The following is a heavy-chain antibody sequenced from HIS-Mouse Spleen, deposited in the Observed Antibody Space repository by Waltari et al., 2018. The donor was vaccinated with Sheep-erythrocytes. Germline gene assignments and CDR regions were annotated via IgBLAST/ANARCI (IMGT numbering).Heavy chain of an antibody. J-gene: IGHJ4*02. CDR3: ARLYYYDSSGYYFDY. V-gene: IGHV4-39*01. Sequence: QLQLQESGPGLVKPSETLSLTCTVPGCSISSSSYYWGWIRQPPGKGLEWIGSIYYSGSTYYNPSLKSRVTISVDTSKNQFSLKLSSVTAADTAVYYCARLYYYDSSGYYFDYWGQGTLVTVSS. D-gene: IGHD3-22*01. CDR1: GCSISSSSYY. CDR2: IYYSGST.